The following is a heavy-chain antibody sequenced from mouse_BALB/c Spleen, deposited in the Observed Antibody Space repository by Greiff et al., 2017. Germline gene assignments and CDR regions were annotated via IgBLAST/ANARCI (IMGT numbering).Heavy chain of an antibody. CDR2: ISNGGGST. Sequence: DVQLQESGGGLVQPGGSLKLSCAASGFTFSSYTMSWVRQTPEKRLEWVAYISNGGGSTYYPDTVKGRFTISKDNAKNTLYLQMSSLKSEDTAMYYCARRNAMDYWGQGTSVTVSS. CDR3: ARRNAMDY. V-gene: IGHV5-12-2*01. J-gene: IGHJ4*01. CDR1: GFTFSSYT.